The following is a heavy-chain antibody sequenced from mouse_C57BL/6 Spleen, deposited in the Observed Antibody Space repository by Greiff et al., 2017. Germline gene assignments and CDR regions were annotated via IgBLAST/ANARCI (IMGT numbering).Heavy chain of an antibody. CDR2: ISDGGSYT. V-gene: IGHV5-4*01. D-gene: IGHD4-1*01. J-gene: IGHJ2*01. Sequence: EVKLMESGGGLVKPGGSLKLSCAASGFTFSSYAMSWVRQTPEKRLEWVATISDGGSYTYYPDNVKGRFTISRDNAKNNLYLQMSHLKSEDTAMYYCARDGTGPYYFDYWGQGTTLTVSS. CDR3: ARDGTGPYYFDY. CDR1: GFTFSSYA.